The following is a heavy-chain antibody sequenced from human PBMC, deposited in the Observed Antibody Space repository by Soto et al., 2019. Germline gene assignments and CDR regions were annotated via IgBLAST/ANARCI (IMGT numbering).Heavy chain of an antibody. CDR3: ARPLMVYAVYNWFDP. CDR1: GFTFSSYA. V-gene: IGHV3-30-3*01. J-gene: IGHJ5*02. CDR2: ISYDGSNK. Sequence: VQLVESGGGLVQPGGSLRLSCAASGFTFSSYAMHWVRQAPGKGLEWVAVISYDGSNKYYADSVKGRFTISRDNSKNTLYLQMNSLRAEATAVYYCARPLMVYAVYNWFDPWGQGTLVTVSS. D-gene: IGHD2-8*01.